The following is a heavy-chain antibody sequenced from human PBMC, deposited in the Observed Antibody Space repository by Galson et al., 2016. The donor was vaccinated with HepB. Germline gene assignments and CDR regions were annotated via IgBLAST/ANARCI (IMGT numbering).Heavy chain of an antibody. CDR2: IRGKSDGGTT. V-gene: IGHV3-15*01. CDR1: GFTFTNAW. D-gene: IGHD2-15*01. CDR3: TARAAK. Sequence: SLRLSCAASGFTFTNAWMSWVRQAPGKGLEWVARIRGKSDGGTTDYAAAVKGRFTISRDGSKNTLYLQMSILTTEDTAVYYCTARAAKGGQGTLVTVSS. J-gene: IGHJ4*02.